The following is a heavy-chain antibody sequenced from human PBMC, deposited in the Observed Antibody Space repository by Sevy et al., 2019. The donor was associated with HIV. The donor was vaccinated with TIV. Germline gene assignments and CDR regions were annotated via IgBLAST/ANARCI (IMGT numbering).Heavy chain of an antibody. CDR3: AKDNVLHWFDP. V-gene: IGHV3-23*01. D-gene: IGHD3-10*02. CDR1: GFTFRSNA. J-gene: IGHJ5*02. Sequence: GGSLRLSCATSGFTFRSNAMTWVRQAPGKGLEWVSTINPGSRNTYYADSVKGRFTISRDDSKNTLFLQLNSLRAEDTAMYYCAKDNVLHWFDPWGQGTLVTVSS. CDR2: INPGSRNT.